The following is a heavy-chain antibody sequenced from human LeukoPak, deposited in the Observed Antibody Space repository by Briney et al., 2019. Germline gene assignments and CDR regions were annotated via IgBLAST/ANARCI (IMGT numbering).Heavy chain of an antibody. CDR3: ARDRRRLRGMNGDGDAFDI. Sequence: GGALRLSCAASGFSVGGNYISWVRQAPGKGLEWVSMIYSGGSIFHADSVKGRFTMSRDNSGNTLDLQMNSLRVEDTAVYFCARDRRRLRGMNGDGDAFDIWGQGTMVTVSS. V-gene: IGHV3-53*01. CDR1: GFSVGGNY. J-gene: IGHJ3*02. D-gene: IGHD1-1*01. CDR2: IYSGGSI.